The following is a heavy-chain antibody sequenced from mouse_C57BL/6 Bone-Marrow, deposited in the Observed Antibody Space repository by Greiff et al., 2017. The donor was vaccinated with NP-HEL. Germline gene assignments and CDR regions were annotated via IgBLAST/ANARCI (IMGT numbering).Heavy chain of an antibody. D-gene: IGHD3-2*02. CDR2: ISSGGSYT. Sequence: EVKLMESGGDLVKPGGSLKLSCAASGFTFSSYGMSWVRQTPDKRLEWVATISSGGSYTYYPDSVKGRFTISRDNAKNTLYLQMSSLKSEDTAMYYCARHPQTAQALFAYWGQGTLVTVSA. V-gene: IGHV5-6*01. CDR1: GFTFSSYG. CDR3: ARHPQTAQALFAY. J-gene: IGHJ3*01.